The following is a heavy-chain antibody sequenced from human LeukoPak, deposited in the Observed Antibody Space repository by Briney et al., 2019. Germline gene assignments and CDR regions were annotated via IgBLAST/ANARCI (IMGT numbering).Heavy chain of an antibody. CDR3: ARGIRLRCSTGRYYYYMDV. V-gene: IGHV1-8*01. CDR2: MNPNSGNT. J-gene: IGHJ6*03. CDR1: GYTFTSYD. D-gene: IGHD5-12*01. Sequence: GASVTVSCKASGYTFTSYDINWVRQATGQGLEWMGWMNPNSGNTGYAQKFQGRVTMTRNTSISTAYMELSSLRSEDTAVYYCARGIRLRCSTGRYYYYMDVWGKGTTVTVSS.